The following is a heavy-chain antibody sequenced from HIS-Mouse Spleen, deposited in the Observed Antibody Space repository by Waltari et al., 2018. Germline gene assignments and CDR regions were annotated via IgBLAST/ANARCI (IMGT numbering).Heavy chain of an antibody. V-gene: IGHV1-69*04. J-gene: IGHJ4*02. Sequence: QVQLVQSGAEVKKPGSSVKVSCKASGGTFSSYAISWVRQAPGQGLEWMGRIIPIIGIAKYAQKFQGRVTITADKSTSTAYMELSSLRSEDTAVYYCARGDDTMVRGVIVWGQGTLVTVSS. D-gene: IGHD3-10*01. CDR2: IIPIIGIA. CDR1: GGTFSSYA. CDR3: ARGDDTMVRGVIV.